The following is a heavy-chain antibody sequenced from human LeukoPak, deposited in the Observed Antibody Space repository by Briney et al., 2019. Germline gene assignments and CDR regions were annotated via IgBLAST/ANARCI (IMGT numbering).Heavy chain of an antibody. V-gene: IGHV4-4*02. CDR2: IYHSGST. D-gene: IGHD6-13*01. CDR1: GVSISSSNW. J-gene: IGHJ4*02. Sequence: PSETLSLTCAVSGVSISSSNWWRWVRQPRGKGLEGVGEIYHSGSTNYNPSLKSRVTISGDKSKNQFSLKLSSVTAGDTAVYYCARLKYSSSWPRTLGGYFDYWGQGTLVTASS. CDR3: ARLKYSSSWPRTLGGYFDY.